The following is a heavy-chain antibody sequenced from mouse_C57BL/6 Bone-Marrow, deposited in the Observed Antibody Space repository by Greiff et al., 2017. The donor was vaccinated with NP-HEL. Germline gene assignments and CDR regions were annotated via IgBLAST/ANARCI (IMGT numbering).Heavy chain of an antibody. V-gene: IGHV1-4*01. CDR2: INPSSGYT. D-gene: IGHD2-1*01. CDR1: GYTFTSYT. Sequence: VQRVESGAELARPGASVKMSCKASGYTFTSYTMHWVKQRPGQGLEWIGYINPSSGYTKYNQKFKDKATLTADKSSSTAYMQLSSLTSEDSAVYYCARATMGPDWGQGTLVTVSA. CDR3: ARATMGPD. J-gene: IGHJ3*01.